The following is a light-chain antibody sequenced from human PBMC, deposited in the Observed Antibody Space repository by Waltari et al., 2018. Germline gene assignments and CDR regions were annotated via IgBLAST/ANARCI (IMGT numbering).Light chain of an antibody. CDR2: DAS. CDR1: QSISIS. J-gene: IGKJ4*01. V-gene: IGKV3-11*01. Sequence: IVLTQSPATLSLSPGERATLSCRASQSISISLAWYQQKPGQAPRLLIYDASNRATGIPARFSGSGSGTDFTLSISSLEPEDFAIYYCQQRRNWPLTFGGGTKVEIK. CDR3: QQRRNWPLT.